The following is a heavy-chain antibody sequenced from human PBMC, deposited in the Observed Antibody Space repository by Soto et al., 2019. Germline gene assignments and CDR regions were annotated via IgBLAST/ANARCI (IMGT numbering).Heavy chain of an antibody. CDR1: GFTFSNAW. D-gene: IGHD2-15*01. CDR3: TTESMVVAATVTERDY. Sequence: PGGSLRLSCAASGFTFSNAWMSWVRQAPGKGLEWVGRIKSKTDGGTTDYAAPVKGRFTISRDDSKNTLYLQMNSLKTEDTAVYYCTTESMVVAATVTERDYWGQGTLVTVSS. CDR2: IKSKTDGGTT. J-gene: IGHJ4*02. V-gene: IGHV3-15*01.